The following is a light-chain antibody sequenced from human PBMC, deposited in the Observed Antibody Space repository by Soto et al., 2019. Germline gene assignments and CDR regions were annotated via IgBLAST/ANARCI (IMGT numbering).Light chain of an antibody. J-gene: IGLJ2*01. CDR2: VNSDGSH. V-gene: IGLV4-69*01. Sequence: QSVLTQSPSASASLGASVKLTCTLSSGHSSFAIAWHQQQPEKGPRYLMKVNSDGSHTKGDGVPDRFSGSSSGAERYLTISSLQSEDEDDYYCQTWCNGIQGVFGGGTKVTVL. CDR3: QTWCNGIQGV. CDR1: SGHSSFA.